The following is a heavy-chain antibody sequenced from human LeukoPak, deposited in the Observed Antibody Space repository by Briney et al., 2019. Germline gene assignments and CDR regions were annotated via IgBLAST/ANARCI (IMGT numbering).Heavy chain of an antibody. CDR3: ARGRQYYDILTGYVREEYAFDI. CDR2: IYTSGST. D-gene: IGHD3-9*01. CDR1: GGSISSYY. J-gene: IGHJ3*02. Sequence: MTSETLSLTCTVSGGSISSYYWSWIRQPAGKGLEWIGRIYTSGSTNYNPSLKSRVTMSVDTSKNQFSLKLSSVTAADTAVYYCARGRQYYDILTGYVREEYAFDIWGQGTMVTVSS. V-gene: IGHV4-4*07.